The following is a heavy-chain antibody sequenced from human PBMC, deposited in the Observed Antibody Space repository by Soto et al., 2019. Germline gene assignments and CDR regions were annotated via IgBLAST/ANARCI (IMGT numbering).Heavy chain of an antibody. CDR2: VGTANANT. D-gene: IGHD3-16*01. CDR3: ARELNTDPNAYYSIAY. CDR1: GYTFTAYG. J-gene: IGHJ4*02. Sequence: QVQLVQSGPEVTMPGASGKVSCKPSGYTFTAYGLAWLRPAPGQRPEWLGWVGTANANTNYSENFQGRVTMTSDRSTTTTYMELRSLRSDDTAVYYCARELNTDPNAYYSIAYWGQGTLVTVSS. V-gene: IGHV1-18*01.